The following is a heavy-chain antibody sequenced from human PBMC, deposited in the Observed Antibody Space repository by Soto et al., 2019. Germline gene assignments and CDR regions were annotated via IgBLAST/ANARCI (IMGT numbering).Heavy chain of an antibody. V-gene: IGHV5-10-1*01. J-gene: IGHJ6*02. D-gene: IGHD6-13*01. CDR3: ASLAAAADYYYYGMDV. CDR2: IDPSDSYT. Sequence: PGESLKISCKGSGYIFTSYWISWGLEMAVEGLEWMGRIDPSDSYTNYSPSFQGHVTISADKSISTAYLQWSSLKASDTAMYYCASLAAAADYYYYGMDVWGQGTTVTVSS. CDR1: GYIFTSYW.